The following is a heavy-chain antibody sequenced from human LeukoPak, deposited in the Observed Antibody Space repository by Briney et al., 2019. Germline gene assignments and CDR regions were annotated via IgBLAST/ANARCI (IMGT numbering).Heavy chain of an antibody. CDR3: ARHTATVTYSFDY. V-gene: IGHV1-18*01. Sequence: ASVKVSCKASGYTFTSYGISWVRQAPGQGLEWMGWISAYNDNTNSAQKFQGRATMTTDTSTSTAYMELRSLRSDDTAVYYCARHTATVTYSFDYWGQGTLVTVSS. CDR2: ISAYNDNT. CDR1: GYTFTSYG. D-gene: IGHD5-18*01. J-gene: IGHJ4*02.